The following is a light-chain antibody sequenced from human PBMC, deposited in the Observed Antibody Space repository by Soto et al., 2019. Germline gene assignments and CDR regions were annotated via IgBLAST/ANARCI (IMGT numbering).Light chain of an antibody. CDR2: KAS. CDR1: QSIDTW. J-gene: IGKJ1*01. CDR3: QQYNSYRA. V-gene: IGKV1-5*03. Sequence: DIQMTQFPSTLSASVGDRVTITCRASQSIDTWLAWHQQKPGQAPKLLISKASSLESGVPSRFSGSGSGTEFTLTISSLQPDDSATYYCQQYNSYRAFGQGTKVDIK.